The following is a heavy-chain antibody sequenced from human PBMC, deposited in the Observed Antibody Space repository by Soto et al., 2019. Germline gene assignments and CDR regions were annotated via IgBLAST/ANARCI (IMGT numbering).Heavy chain of an antibody. V-gene: IGHV4-4*02. D-gene: IGHD6-19*01. CDR1: SGSISSSNW. Sequence: QVHLQESGPGLVKPSGTQSPTCAVSSGSISSSNWWSWVRQPPGKGLERIGEMYNSGSTNYNPSLKSRVTITVDKSKNQFYLKLSSVTAADTAVYYCARDDSSGWFFDYWGQGTLVTVSS. CDR2: MYNSGST. J-gene: IGHJ4*02. CDR3: ARDDSSGWFFDY.